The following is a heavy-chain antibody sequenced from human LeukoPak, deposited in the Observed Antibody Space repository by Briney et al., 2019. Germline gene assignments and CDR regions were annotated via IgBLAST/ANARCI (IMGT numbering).Heavy chain of an antibody. CDR2: INHSGST. CDR3: ARRQRDYTFDY. D-gene: IGHD4-11*01. CDR1: GGSFSGYY. V-gene: IGHV4-34*01. Sequence: SETLSLTCAVYGGSFSGYYWSWIRQPPGKGLEWIGEINHSGSTNYNPSLKSRVTISVDTSKNQFSLKLSSVTAADTAVYYCARRQRDYTFDYWGQGTLVTVSS. J-gene: IGHJ4*02.